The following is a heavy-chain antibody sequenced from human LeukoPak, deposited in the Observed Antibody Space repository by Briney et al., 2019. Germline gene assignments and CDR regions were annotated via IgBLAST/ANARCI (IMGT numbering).Heavy chain of an antibody. D-gene: IGHD5-24*01. CDR2: INPNSGGT. J-gene: IGHJ4*02. V-gene: IGHV1-2*02. CDR1: GYTFTGYY. CDR3: VEELQSPPDY. Sequence: ASVKVSCKASGYTFTGYYMHWVRQAPGQGLEWMGWINPNSGGTNYAQKLQGRVTMTRDTSISTAYMELSRLRSDDTAVYYCVEELQSPPDYWGQETLVTVSS.